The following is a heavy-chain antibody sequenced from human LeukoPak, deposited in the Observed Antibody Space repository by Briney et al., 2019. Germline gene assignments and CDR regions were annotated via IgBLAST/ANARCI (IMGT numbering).Heavy chain of an antibody. Sequence: ASVKVSCKASGYTFTSYDINWVRQATGQGLEWMGWMNPNSGNTGYAQKFQGRVTMTRNTSISTAYMELSSLRSEDTAVYYCARDQDCSGGSCQTLGDYWGQGTLVTVSS. D-gene: IGHD2-15*01. V-gene: IGHV1-8*01. CDR2: MNPNSGNT. CDR1: GYTFTSYD. J-gene: IGHJ4*02. CDR3: ARDQDCSGGSCQTLGDY.